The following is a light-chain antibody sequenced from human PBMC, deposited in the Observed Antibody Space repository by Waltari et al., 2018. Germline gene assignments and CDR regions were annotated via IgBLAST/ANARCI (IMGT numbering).Light chain of an antibody. CDR1: QYIGDY. V-gene: IGKV3-11*01. J-gene: IGKJ4*01. CDR2: EAS. Sequence: VLTQSPATLSLSPGDRATLSCRASQYIGDYLAWYQQKPGQAPRLLMSEASNRATGVPDMFSGSGAGTDFTLTVSSLEPEDFAVYYCQNRRNWPLLTFGGGTKVEIK. CDR3: QNRRNWPLLT.